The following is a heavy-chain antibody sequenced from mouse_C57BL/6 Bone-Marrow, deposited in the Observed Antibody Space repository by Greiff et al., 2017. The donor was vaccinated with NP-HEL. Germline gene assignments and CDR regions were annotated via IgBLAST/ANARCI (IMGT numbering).Heavy chain of an antibody. Sequence: VQLQQPGAELVKPGASVKLSCKASGYTFTSYWMHWVKQRPGQGLEWIGMIHPNSGSTNYNEKFKSKATLTVDKSSSTAYMQLSSLTSEDSAVYYCARKDTTVVNFDYWGQGTTLTVSS. V-gene: IGHV1-64*01. CDR1: GYTFTSYW. CDR2: IHPNSGST. J-gene: IGHJ2*01. D-gene: IGHD1-1*01. CDR3: ARKDTTVVNFDY.